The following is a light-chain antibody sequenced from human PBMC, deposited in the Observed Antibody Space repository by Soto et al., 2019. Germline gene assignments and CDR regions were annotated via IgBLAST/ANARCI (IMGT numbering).Light chain of an antibody. J-gene: IGKJ2*01. Sequence: DIQMTQSPSTLSASVGDRVTITCRASQSINSWLAWYQQKPVKAPKLLIYKASSLESGVPSRFSGSGSGTEFTLTISSLQPDDFATYYCQQSNSYSPTFGQGTKLEIK. CDR3: QQSNSYSPT. CDR2: KAS. CDR1: QSINSW. V-gene: IGKV1-5*03.